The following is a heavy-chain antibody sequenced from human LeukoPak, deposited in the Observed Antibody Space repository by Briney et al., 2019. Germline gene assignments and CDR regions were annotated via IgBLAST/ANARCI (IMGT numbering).Heavy chain of an antibody. Sequence: PGGSLRLSWAASGFTFDDYSMHWVRQAPGKGREWVSGISWNSGNIGHADSVKGRLTTSTDNAKHSLYLQMNRLRVEDTAVYYCARDPGLELRGVDYWGQGTLVTVSS. J-gene: IGHJ4*02. CDR3: ARDPGLELRGVDY. CDR1: GFTFDDYS. D-gene: IGHD1-7*01. V-gene: IGHV3-9*01. CDR2: ISWNSGNI.